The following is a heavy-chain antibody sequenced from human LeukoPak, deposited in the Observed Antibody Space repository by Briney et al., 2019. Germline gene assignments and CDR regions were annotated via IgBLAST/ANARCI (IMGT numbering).Heavy chain of an antibody. V-gene: IGHV3-33*01. D-gene: IGHD5-12*01. CDR2: IWYDGSNK. CDR1: GFNFSSYG. CDR3: ARDPSGRGVATTS. Sequence: GGSLRLSCAASGFNFSSYGMHWIRQSPGKGLERVAVIWYDGSNKYYADSVKGRFTISRDDSKNTLYLQMNSLRAEDTAVYYCARDPSGRGVATTSWGQGTLVTVSS. J-gene: IGHJ5*02.